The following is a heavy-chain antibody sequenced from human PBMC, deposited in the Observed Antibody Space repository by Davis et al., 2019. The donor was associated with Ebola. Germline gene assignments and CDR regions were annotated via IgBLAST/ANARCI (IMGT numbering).Heavy chain of an antibody. CDR2: INHSGST. J-gene: IGHJ6*02. CDR3: ARGRRVYYGSGSYRHYYYYGMDV. V-gene: IGHV4-34*01. D-gene: IGHD3-10*01. CDR1: GGSFSGYY. Sequence: SETLSLTCAVYGGSFSGYYWRWIRQPPGKGLEWIGEINHSGSTNYNPSLKSRVTISVDTSKNQFSLKLSSVTAADTAVYYCARGRRVYYGSGSYRHYYYYGMDVWGQGTTVTVSS.